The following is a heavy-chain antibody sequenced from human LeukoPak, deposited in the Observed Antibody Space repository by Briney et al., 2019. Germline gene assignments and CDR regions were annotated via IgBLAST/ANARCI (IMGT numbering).Heavy chain of an antibody. D-gene: IGHD2-2*02. CDR3: ARGPIVVVVPAAIGDYFDY. CDR2: IYYSGST. CDR1: CGSISSYY. V-gene: IGHV4-59*01. Sequence: PSETLSLTCTVSCGSISSYYWSWIRQPPGKGLEWIGYIYYSGSTNYNPSLKSRVTISVDTSKNHCSLKLSSVTAADTAVYYCARGPIVVVVPAAIGDYFDYWGQGTLVTVSS. J-gene: IGHJ4*02.